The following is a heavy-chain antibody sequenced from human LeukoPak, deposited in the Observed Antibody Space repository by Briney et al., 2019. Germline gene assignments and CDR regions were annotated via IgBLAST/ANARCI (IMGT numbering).Heavy chain of an antibody. CDR2: ISESAGST. V-gene: IGHV3-23*01. D-gene: IGHD2-2*01. CDR3: AKSKLGYCSSTSCYDTDYYMDV. Sequence: GGSLRLSCAASGFSFNDYAMSWVRQAPGKGLEWVSAISESAGSTYYADSVKGRFTISRDNSKNTLYLQMNSLRAEDTAVYYCAKSKLGYCSSTSCYDTDYYMDVWGKGTTVTVSS. J-gene: IGHJ6*03. CDR1: GFSFNDYA.